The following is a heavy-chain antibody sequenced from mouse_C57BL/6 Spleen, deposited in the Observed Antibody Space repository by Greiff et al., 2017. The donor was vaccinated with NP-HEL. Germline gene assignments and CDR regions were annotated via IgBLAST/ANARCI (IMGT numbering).Heavy chain of an antibody. CDR1: GFTFSDYG. D-gene: IGHD1-1*01. CDR2: ISSGSSTI. V-gene: IGHV5-17*01. CDR3: ARGTYYGSSYWYFDV. Sequence: EVKLVESGGGLVKPGGSLKLSCAASGFTFSDYGMHWVSQAPEKGLEWVAYISSGSSTIYYADTVKGRFTISRDNAKNTLFLQMTSLRSEDTAMYYCARGTYYGSSYWYFDVWGTGTTVTVSS. J-gene: IGHJ1*03.